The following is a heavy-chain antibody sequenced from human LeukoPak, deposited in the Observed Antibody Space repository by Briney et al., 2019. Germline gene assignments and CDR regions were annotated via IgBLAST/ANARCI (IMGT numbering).Heavy chain of an antibody. D-gene: IGHD3-22*01. CDR3: ARASYYYDSSGYYYFDY. V-gene: IGHV4-31*03. Sequence: SQTLSLTCTVSGGSISSGGYYWSWIRQHPGKRLEWIGYIYYSGSTYYNPSLKSRVTISVDTSKNQFSLKLSSVTAADTAVYYCARASYYYDSSGYYYFDYWGQGTLVTVSS. CDR1: GGSISSGGYY. CDR2: IYYSGST. J-gene: IGHJ4*02.